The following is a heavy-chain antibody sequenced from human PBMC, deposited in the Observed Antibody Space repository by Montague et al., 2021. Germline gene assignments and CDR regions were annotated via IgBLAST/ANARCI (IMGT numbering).Heavy chain of an antibody. V-gene: IGHV3-23*01. CDR1: GFPFSSYA. D-gene: IGHD4-17*01. CDR3: TKDQDDYGDYVDWVDT. J-gene: IGHJ5*02. CDR2: ITSGGST. Sequence: SLILSCAASGFPFSSYAMSWVRQAPGKGLKWVSSITSGGSTYYAXSVTGRFTISRDNSKNTLYLQMNSLRAEDTAVYYCTKDQDDYGDYVDWVDTWGQGTLVTVSS.